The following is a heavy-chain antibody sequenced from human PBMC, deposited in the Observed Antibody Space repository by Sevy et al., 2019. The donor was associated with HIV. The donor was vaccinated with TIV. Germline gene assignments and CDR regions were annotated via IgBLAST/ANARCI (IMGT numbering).Heavy chain of an antibody. Sequence: GGSLRLSCAASGFTFSSYAMSWVRQAPGKGLEWVSAISGSGGSTYYADSVKGRFTISRDNSKNTLYLQMNSLRAEDTAVYYCAKGYYYDSSGYYEADLGHAFDIWGQGTMVTVSS. CDR3: AKGYYYDSSGYYEADLGHAFDI. CDR2: ISGSGGST. CDR1: GFTFSSYA. D-gene: IGHD3-22*01. V-gene: IGHV3-23*01. J-gene: IGHJ3*02.